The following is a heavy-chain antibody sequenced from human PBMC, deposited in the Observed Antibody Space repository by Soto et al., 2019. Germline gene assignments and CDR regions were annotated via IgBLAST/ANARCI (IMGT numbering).Heavy chain of an antibody. Sequence: GGSLRRSCASFGLTFSNAWMSWVRQAPGKGLEWVGRIKSKTDGGTTDYAAPVKGRFTISRDDSKNTLYLQMNSLKTEDTAVYYCTTTAAAGHIDYWGQGTLVTV. V-gene: IGHV3-15*01. CDR2: IKSKTDGGTT. J-gene: IGHJ4*02. CDR3: TTTAAAGHIDY. CDR1: GLTFSNAW. D-gene: IGHD6-13*01.